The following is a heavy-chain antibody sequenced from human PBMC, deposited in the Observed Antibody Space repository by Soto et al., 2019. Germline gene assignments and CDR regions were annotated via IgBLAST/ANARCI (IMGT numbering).Heavy chain of an antibody. J-gene: IGHJ5*02. D-gene: IGHD4-17*01. CDR1: GRSFSGYY. CDR3: ARGYGRLDP. Sequence: SETLSLTCAVYGRSFSGYYWSWIRQPPGKGLEWIGEINHSGSTNYNPSLKSRVTISVDTSKNQFSLKLSSVTAADTAVYYCARGYGRLDPWGQGTLVTVSS. CDR2: INHSGST. V-gene: IGHV4-34*01.